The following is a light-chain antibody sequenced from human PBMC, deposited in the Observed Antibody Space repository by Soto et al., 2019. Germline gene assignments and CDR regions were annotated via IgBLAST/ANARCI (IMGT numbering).Light chain of an antibody. J-gene: IGKJ3*01. V-gene: IGKV3-20*01. CDR2: GAS. Sequence: EIVMTQSPGTLSVSPGERATLSCRASQSVSSNLAWYQQQTGQAPRLLIYGASTRATGIPARLSVSGSGTDFTLTISRLEPEDFAVYYCQQYGSSPLFGPGTKVDI. CDR1: QSVSSN. CDR3: QQYGSSPL.